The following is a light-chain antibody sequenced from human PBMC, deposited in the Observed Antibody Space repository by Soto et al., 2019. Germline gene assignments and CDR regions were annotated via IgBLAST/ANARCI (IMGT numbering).Light chain of an antibody. J-gene: IGKJ5*01. CDR1: QSVLYSSNNKNC. V-gene: IGKV4-1*01. CDR3: QQYSSIPIP. CDR2: WAS. Sequence: IVMTQSPDALAVSLGARATINCKSSQSVLYSSNNKNCLAWFQKKPGQPPKLLIFWASTREFGVPDRFSGSGSGTDFTLTISSLQPEDGAVYYCQQYSSIPIPFGQGTRLEI.